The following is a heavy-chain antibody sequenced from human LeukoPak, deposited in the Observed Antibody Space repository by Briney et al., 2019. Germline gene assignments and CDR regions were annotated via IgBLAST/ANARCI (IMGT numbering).Heavy chain of an antibody. CDR1: GFTFSGYG. J-gene: IGHJ2*01. D-gene: IGHD3-10*01. CDR3: AKDLAFGYFDL. Sequence: GGSLRLSCAASGFTFSGYGMLWVRQAPGKGLEWVAVISYDGNNKYYADSVKGRFTISRDNSKNTLYLQMNSLRPEDTAVYYCAKDLAFGYFDLWGRGTLVTVSS. CDR2: ISYDGNNK. V-gene: IGHV3-30*18.